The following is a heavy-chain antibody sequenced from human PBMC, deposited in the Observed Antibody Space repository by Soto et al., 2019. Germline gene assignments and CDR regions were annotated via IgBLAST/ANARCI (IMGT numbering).Heavy chain of an antibody. D-gene: IGHD4-17*01. CDR3: ARSPAYGDYANLDT. V-gene: IGHV4-4*07. CDR2: IYTTRSP. CDR1: GDSVSKYY. Sequence: LSLTCTVSGDSVSKYYWNWIRQPAGKGLEWIGRIYTTRSPNYNPSLKSRVTMSVDTSKNQFSLKLNLSSVTAADTAVYYCARSPAYGDYANLDTWGQGTLVTVSS. J-gene: IGHJ5*02.